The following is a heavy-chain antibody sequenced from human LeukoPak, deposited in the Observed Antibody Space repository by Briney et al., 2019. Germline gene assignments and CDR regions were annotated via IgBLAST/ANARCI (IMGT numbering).Heavy chain of an antibody. V-gene: IGHV3-23*01. J-gene: IGHJ4*02. CDR2: ISGSGGNT. Sequence: QPGGSLRLSCAASGFTFSSYAMSWVRQAPGKGLEWVSAISGSGGNTYYADSVKGRFTISRDNSKNTLYLQMNSLRAEDTAVYYCAKGSGYYDSSGSTLYYFDYWGQGTPVTVSS. CDR1: GFTFSSYA. D-gene: IGHD3-22*01. CDR3: AKGSGYYDSSGSTLYYFDY.